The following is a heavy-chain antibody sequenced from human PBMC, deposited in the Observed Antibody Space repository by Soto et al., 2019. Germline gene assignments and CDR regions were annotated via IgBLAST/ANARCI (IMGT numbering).Heavy chain of an antibody. D-gene: IGHD4-17*01. CDR3: AKDDYVDYASWFDP. CDR1: GYTFTSYT. V-gene: IGHV1-3*01. J-gene: IGHJ5*02. CDR2: INAGNGNT. Sequence: ASVKVSCKASGYTFTSYTMHWVRQAPGQRLEWMGCINAGNGNTIYSQKFQGRVTIGRDTSASTAYMELSSLRSEDTAIYYCAKDDYVDYASWFDPWGQGTLVTVSS.